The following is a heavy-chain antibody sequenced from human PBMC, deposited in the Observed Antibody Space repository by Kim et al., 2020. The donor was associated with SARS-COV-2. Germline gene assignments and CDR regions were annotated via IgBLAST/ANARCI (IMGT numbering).Heavy chain of an antibody. CDR1: GFTFNTYT. D-gene: IGHD3-10*01. CDR3: ARGWFGQVGDD. CDR2: ITISGTHI. V-gene: IGHV3-21*04. J-gene: IGHJ4*02. Sequence: GGSLRLSCAASGFTFNTYTMDWVRQAPGKGLEWVSSITISGTHIYYADSVKGRFTISRDNARNSVYLQMNSLRVDDTAIYYCARGWFGQVGDDWGQGARGTVSS.